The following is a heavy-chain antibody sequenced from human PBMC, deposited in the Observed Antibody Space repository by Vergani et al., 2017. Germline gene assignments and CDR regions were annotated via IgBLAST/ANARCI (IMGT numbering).Heavy chain of an antibody. Sequence: QVQLQESGPGLVKPSETLSLTCTVSGGSVSSGSYYWSWIRQPPGKGLEWIGYIYYSGSTNYNPSLKSRVTISVDTSKNQFSLKLSSVTAADTAVYYCAKIKAPDYSYGMDVWGQGTTVTVSS. D-gene: IGHD5-24*01. CDR3: AKIKAPDYSYGMDV. CDR2: IYYSGST. CDR1: GGSVSSGSYY. V-gene: IGHV4-61*01. J-gene: IGHJ6*02.